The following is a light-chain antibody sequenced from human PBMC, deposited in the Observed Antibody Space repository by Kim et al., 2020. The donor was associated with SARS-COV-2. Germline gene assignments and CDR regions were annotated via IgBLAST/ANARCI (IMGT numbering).Light chain of an antibody. J-gene: IGKJ4*01. V-gene: IGKV1-5*01. CDR3: QQYDSFPLT. CDR2: DAS. CDR1: QSISSW. Sequence: DIQMTQSPSTLSASVGDRVTITCRASQSISSWLAWYQQKPGKAPKLLIYDASSLESGVPSRFSGSGSGTEFTLTISSLQPDDFATYHCQQYDSFPLTFGGGTKVDIK.